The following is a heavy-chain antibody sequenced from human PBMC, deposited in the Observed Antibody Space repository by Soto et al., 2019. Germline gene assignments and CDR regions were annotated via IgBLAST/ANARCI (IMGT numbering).Heavy chain of an antibody. CDR3: ARDSRRRADSGTRPLYYFDY. V-gene: IGHV4-30-4*01. D-gene: IGHD1-26*01. CDR1: GGSIGSGDYY. CDR2: IYYTGNT. J-gene: IGHJ4*02. Sequence: QVQLKESGPGLVKPSQTLSLTCGVSGGSIGSGDYYWSWVRQSPGKGLEWIGYIYYTGNTYYNPSLGSRVTFSVDTSQNQLSLRLSDVTVADTAVYYCARDSRRRADSGTRPLYYFDYWGQGTLVTVSS.